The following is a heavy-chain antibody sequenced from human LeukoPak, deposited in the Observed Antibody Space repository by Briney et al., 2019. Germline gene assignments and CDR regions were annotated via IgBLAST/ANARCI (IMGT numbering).Heavy chain of an antibody. Sequence: SETLSLTCTVSGVSIITSNSYWGWIRQPPGKGLERIGSIYYTGNTYYNASLKSQVSISIDTSKNQFSLRLTSVTAADTAVYFCARQTGSGLFILPGGQGTLVTVSS. D-gene: IGHD3/OR15-3a*01. J-gene: IGHJ4*02. CDR2: IYYTGNT. CDR3: ARQTGSGLFILP. CDR1: GVSIITSNSY. V-gene: IGHV4-39*01.